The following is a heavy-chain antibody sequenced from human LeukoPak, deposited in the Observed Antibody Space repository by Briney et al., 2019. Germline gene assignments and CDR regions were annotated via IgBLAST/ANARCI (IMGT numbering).Heavy chain of an antibody. D-gene: IGHD1-26*01. V-gene: IGHV3-7*01. CDR3: ARGGELLRPADY. CDR2: MNQDGSEK. CDR1: GFTFSSYA. Sequence: PGGSLRLSCAASGFTFSSYAMNWVRQAPGKGLEWVANMNQDGSEKYYVDSVKGRFTISRDNAKNSLYLQMNNLRAEDTAVYYCARGGELLRPADYWGQGTLVTVS. J-gene: IGHJ4*02.